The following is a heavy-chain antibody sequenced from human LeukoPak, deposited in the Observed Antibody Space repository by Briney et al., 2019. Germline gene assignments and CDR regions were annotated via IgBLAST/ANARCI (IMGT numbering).Heavy chain of an antibody. Sequence: SVKVSCKASGGTFSSYAISWVRQAPGQGLEWMGRIIPILGTANYAQKFQGRVTITADKSTSTAYMELSSLRSEDTAVYYCARSESGYCSGGSCYLNWFDPWGQGTLVTVSS. CDR1: GGTFSSYA. J-gene: IGHJ5*02. V-gene: IGHV1-69*04. D-gene: IGHD2-15*01. CDR2: IIPILGTA. CDR3: ARSESGYCSGGSCYLNWFDP.